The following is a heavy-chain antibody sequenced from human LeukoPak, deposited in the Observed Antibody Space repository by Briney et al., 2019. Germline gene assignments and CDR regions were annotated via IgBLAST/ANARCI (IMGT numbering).Heavy chain of an antibody. CDR1: GGSISRSSYY. J-gene: IGHJ4*02. D-gene: IGHD3-22*01. CDR3: ARDAMIVVDYFDY. Sequence: SETLYFTCTVSGGSISRSSYYLGWIRQPPGKRLAWIGSIYYSGSTYYNPSLKSRVTISVDTSKNQFSLKLSSVTAADTAVYYCARDAMIVVDYFDYWGQGTLVTVSS. V-gene: IGHV4-39*02. CDR2: IYYSGST.